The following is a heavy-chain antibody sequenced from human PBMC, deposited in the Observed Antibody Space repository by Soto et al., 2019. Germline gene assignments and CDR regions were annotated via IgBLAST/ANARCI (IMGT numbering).Heavy chain of an antibody. CDR1: GGTFSSYA. V-gene: IGHV1-69*12. D-gene: IGHD3-22*01. J-gene: IGHJ6*02. CDR3: ACHSSGAPGYYYGMDV. Sequence: QVQLVQSGAEVKKPGSSVKVSCKASGGTFSSYAISCVRQAPGQGLEWMGGIIAIFSTADYAQKFQGRVTITADESTSKAYMELSSLRSEDTAVYYCACHSSGAPGYYYGMDVWGQGTTVTVSS. CDR2: IIAIFSTA.